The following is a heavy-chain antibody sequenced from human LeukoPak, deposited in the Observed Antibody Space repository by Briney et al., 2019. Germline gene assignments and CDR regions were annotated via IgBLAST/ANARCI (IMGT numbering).Heavy chain of an antibody. Sequence: SETLSLTCTVSGGSISSYYWSWIRQPAGKGLEWIGRIYTSGSTNYNPSLKSRVTMSVDKSKNQFSLKLSSVTAADTAVYYCARTTFYYDSSGYENYFDYWGQGTLVTVSS. CDR3: ARTTFYYDSSGYENYFDY. V-gene: IGHV4-4*07. CDR1: GGSISSYY. CDR2: IYTSGST. J-gene: IGHJ4*02. D-gene: IGHD3-22*01.